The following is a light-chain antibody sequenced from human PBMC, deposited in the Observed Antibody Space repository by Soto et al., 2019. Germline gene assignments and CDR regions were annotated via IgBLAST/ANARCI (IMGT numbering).Light chain of an antibody. Sequence: IVMTQSPESLAVSLGERATINCKSSQSLLYSSYNQTFLAWYQHRPGQPPRLLISWASIRQSGVPDRFSGSGSGTDFSLTISRLQPEDVAVYYCQQYYSTPFTFGPGTKVDVK. CDR2: WAS. CDR3: QQYYSTPFT. J-gene: IGKJ3*01. CDR1: QSLLYSSYNQTF. V-gene: IGKV4-1*01.